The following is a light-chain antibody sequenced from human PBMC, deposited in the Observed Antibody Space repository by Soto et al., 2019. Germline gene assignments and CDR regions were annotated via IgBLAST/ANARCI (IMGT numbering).Light chain of an antibody. CDR2: AAS. J-gene: IGKJ1*01. Sequence: DIQITQSPSSLSASVGARVTIICRPGKGISPYLVWYQQKPGTVPKLLIFAASTLQSGVPSRFSGSGSGTDFTLTISSLQPEDVATYYCQNYNGAPWTFGQGTKVEIK. CDR3: QNYNGAPWT. CDR1: KGISPY. V-gene: IGKV1-27*01.